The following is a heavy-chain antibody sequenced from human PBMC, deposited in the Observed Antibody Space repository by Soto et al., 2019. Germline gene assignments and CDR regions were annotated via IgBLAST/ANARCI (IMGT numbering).Heavy chain of an antibody. CDR3: ASDIRITIFGVVIISYYYYGMDV. D-gene: IGHD3-3*01. J-gene: IGHJ6*02. V-gene: IGHV1-18*04. CDR1: GYTFTSYG. CDR2: ISAYNGNT. Sequence: ASVKVSCKASGYTFTSYGISWVRQAPGQGLEWMGWISAYNGNTNYAQKLQGRVTMTTDTSTSTAYMELRSLRSDDTAVYYCASDIRITIFGVVIISYYYYGMDVWGQGTTVTVSS.